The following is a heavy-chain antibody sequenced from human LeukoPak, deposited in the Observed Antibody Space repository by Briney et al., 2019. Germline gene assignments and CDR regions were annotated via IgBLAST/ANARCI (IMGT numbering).Heavy chain of an antibody. Sequence: GESLKISCKGSGYSFTSYWIGWVRQMPGKGLEWMGIIYPGDSDTRYSPSFQGQVTISADKSISTAYLQWSSLKASDTAMYYCARLIMVRGASDYYYYYMDVWGKGTTVTVPS. CDR2: IYPGDSDT. J-gene: IGHJ6*03. V-gene: IGHV5-51*01. CDR1: GYSFTSYW. D-gene: IGHD3-10*01. CDR3: ARLIMVRGASDYYYYYMDV.